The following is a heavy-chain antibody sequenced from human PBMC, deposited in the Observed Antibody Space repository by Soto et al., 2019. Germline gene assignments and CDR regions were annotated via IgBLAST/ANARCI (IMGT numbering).Heavy chain of an antibody. Sequence: QVRLVQSGAEVKRPGASVKVSCKASGYTFTSYDLNWVRQATGQGLEWIGWMSPNSGNTGYAQKFQGRVTMTRNTAMSTAYMELSSLTSEDTAVYYCARDGGDSSGSEPFDYWGQGTLVTVSS. CDR3: ARDGGDSSGSEPFDY. V-gene: IGHV1-8*01. CDR1: GYTFTSYD. CDR2: MSPNSGNT. J-gene: IGHJ4*02. D-gene: IGHD3-22*01.